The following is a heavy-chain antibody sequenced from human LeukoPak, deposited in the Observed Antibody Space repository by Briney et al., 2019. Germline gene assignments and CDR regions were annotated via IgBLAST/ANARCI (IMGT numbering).Heavy chain of an antibody. Sequence: ASVKVSCKASGYTFTSYDINWVRQATGQGLEWMGWMNPNSGNTGYAQKFQGRVTMTRNTSISTAYMELSSLRSEDTAVYYCAGGKYCSGGSCYSNFDYWGQGTLVTVSS. V-gene: IGHV1-8*01. CDR2: MNPNSGNT. D-gene: IGHD2-15*01. J-gene: IGHJ4*02. CDR3: AGGKYCSGGSCYSNFDY. CDR1: GYTFTSYD.